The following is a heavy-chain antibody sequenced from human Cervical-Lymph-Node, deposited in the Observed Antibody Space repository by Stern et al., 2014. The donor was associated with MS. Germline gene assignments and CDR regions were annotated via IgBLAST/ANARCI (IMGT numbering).Heavy chain of an antibody. CDR3: AGGNDYAWGSEGA. Sequence: QVQLQQWGAGLLKPSETLSLTCGVSTGSFSGYYWSWIRQTPGKGLEWIGEIHHSGRAKYNPSLKSRVTISVDTSKNHFSLKMKSVTAADTAVYYCAGGNDYAWGSEGAWGQGTLVTVSS. CDR2: IHHSGRA. J-gene: IGHJ5*02. D-gene: IGHD3-16*01. V-gene: IGHV4-34*01. CDR1: TGSFSGYY.